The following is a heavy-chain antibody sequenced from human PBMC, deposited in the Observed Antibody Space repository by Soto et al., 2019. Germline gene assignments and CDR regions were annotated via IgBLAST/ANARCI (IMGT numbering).Heavy chain of an antibody. Sequence: GWSLRLSCASSVFTFTKFAMSWVRQAPGKGLEWIASISGPGGSTNYAESVKGRFTISRDNSNDTVSLQMNSLRVEDTALYFCARDRRIAVSHFDFWGQGTLVTVSS. D-gene: IGHD6-19*01. J-gene: IGHJ4*02. CDR2: ISGPGGST. CDR3: ARDRRIAVSHFDF. V-gene: IGHV3-23*01. CDR1: VFTFTKFA.